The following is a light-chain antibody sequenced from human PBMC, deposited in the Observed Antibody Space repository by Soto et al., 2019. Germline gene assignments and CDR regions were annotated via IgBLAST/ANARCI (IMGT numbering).Light chain of an antibody. CDR3: QHYRESST. Sequence: DIQMTQSASTLSASVGDRVTITCRASQSISSWLAWYQQKPGKAPKLLIYEASSSEIGVPPRFSGRGFGTESTLTISSLQPDVFATYYCQHYRESSTFGQGTRLDIK. CDR1: QSISSW. CDR2: EAS. V-gene: IGKV1-5*03. J-gene: IGKJ1*01.